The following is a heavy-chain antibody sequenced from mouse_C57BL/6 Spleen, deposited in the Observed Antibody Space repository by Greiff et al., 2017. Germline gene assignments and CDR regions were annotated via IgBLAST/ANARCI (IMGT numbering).Heavy chain of an antibody. V-gene: IGHV1-4*01. D-gene: IGHD1-3*01. Sequence: VQLQQSGAELARPAASVKMSCKASGYSFTSYTMHWVKQRPGQGLEWIGYINPSSGYTKYNQKFKDKATLTADKSSSTAYMQLSSLTSEDSAVYYCARIYDYDAMDYWGQGTSVTVSS. CDR1: GYSFTSYT. CDR2: INPSSGYT. CDR3: ARIYDYDAMDY. J-gene: IGHJ4*01.